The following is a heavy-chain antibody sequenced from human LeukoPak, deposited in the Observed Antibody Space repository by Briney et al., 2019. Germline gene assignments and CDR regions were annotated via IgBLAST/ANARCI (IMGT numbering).Heavy chain of an antibody. CDR3: ASGIVVVPAAGAFDI. D-gene: IGHD2-2*01. Sequence: GESLKISCKGSGYSFTSYWIGWVRQMPGKGLEWMGMIYPGDSDTRYSPSFQGQVTISADKSISTAYLQWSSLKASDTAMYYCASGIVVVPAAGAFDIWGQGTMVTVSS. V-gene: IGHV5-51*01. J-gene: IGHJ3*02. CDR2: IYPGDSDT. CDR1: GYSFTSYW.